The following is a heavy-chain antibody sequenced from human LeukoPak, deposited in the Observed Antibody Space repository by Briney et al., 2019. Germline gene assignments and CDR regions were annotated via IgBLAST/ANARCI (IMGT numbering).Heavy chain of an antibody. J-gene: IGHJ4*02. Sequence: GGSLRLSCAASGFTFSNFAMTWVRQAPGKGLEWVSSIVGSSSTYYADSLKGRFTISRDNSKNTLYLQMNSLRAEDTAVYYCARDGSDYGDYVFDYWGQGTLVTVSS. V-gene: IGHV3-21*01. CDR1: GFTFSNFA. D-gene: IGHD4-17*01. CDR3: ARDGSDYGDYVFDY. CDR2: IVGSSST.